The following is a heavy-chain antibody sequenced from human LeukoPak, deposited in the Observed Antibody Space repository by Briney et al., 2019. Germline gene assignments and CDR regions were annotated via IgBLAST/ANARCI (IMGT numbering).Heavy chain of an antibody. CDR2: INHSGST. Sequence: PSETLSLTCAVYGGSFSGYYWSWIRQPPGKGLEWIGEINHSGSTNYNPSLKSRVTISVDTSKNQFSLQLNSVTPEDTAVYYCARAVGGVPAAIYYYGMDVWGQGTTVTVSS. V-gene: IGHV4-34*01. CDR3: ARAVGGVPAAIYYYGMDV. CDR1: GGSFSGYY. J-gene: IGHJ6*02. D-gene: IGHD2-2*01.